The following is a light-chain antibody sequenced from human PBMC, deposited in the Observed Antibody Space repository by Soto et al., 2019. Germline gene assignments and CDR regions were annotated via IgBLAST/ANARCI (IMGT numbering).Light chain of an antibody. CDR1: QGISSY. CDR2: AAS. Sequence: DIQLTQSPSFLSASVGDRVTITCRASQGISSYLAWYQQKPGEAPSLLIYAASTLQSEVPSRFSGSGSGTEFTLTISSLQPEDFATYYCQQVNNYPLTFGQGTRLEIK. J-gene: IGKJ5*01. V-gene: IGKV1-9*01. CDR3: QQVNNYPLT.